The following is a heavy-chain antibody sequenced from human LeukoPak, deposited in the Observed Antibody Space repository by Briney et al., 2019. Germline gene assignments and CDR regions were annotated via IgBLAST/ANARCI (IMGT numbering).Heavy chain of an antibody. CDR3: ARDHLSYYNVLDY. V-gene: IGHV3-30*03. J-gene: IGHJ4*02. CDR2: ISYDGSNK. Sequence: GGSLRLSCAASGFTFSSYGMHWVRQAPGKGLEWVAVISYDGSNKYYADSVKGRFTISRDNSKNTLYLQMNSLRAEDTAVYYCARDHLSYYNVLDYWGQGTLVTVSS. D-gene: IGHD3-10*01. CDR1: GFTFSSYG.